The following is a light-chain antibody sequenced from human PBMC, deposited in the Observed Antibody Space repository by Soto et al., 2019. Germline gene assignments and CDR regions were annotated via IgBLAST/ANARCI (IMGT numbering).Light chain of an antibody. CDR2: AAS. Sequence: DIQVTQSPSTLSASVGDAVTITCRASESIDNWLAWYQQKPGKAPKLLIFAASTLVRGVPSRFSGSASGTEFTLTISSLESDDFATYYCQQYHRYSTFGQGTKVDIK. V-gene: IGKV1-5*01. CDR1: ESIDNW. CDR3: QQYHRYST. J-gene: IGKJ1*01.